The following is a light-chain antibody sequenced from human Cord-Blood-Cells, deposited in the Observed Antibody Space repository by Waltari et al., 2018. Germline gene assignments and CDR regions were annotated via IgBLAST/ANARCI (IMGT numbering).Light chain of an antibody. CDR2: DVS. Sequence: QSALTQPLPVSRSPAQSVTTSCTGTSRDVGGYNYVSWYQPHPGKASRLMFYDVSKRHSATPDRFYGSKSGNTASLTICGIEAEDEANYSCCAYAGSYTGVLGGRTKLTVL. V-gene: IGLV2-11*01. J-gene: IGLJ3*02. CDR1: SRDVGGYNY. CDR3: CAYAGSYTGV.